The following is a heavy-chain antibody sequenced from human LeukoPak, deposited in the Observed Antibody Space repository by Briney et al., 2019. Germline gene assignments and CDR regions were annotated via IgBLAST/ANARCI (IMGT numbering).Heavy chain of an antibody. CDR3: AKDLYSNYGPADY. CDR2: INGGGVNT. CDR1: GFTFSSYA. Sequence: GGSLRLSCAASGFTFSSYAMSWVRQAPGKGLEWVSTINGGGVNTHYADSVGGRFTISRDNSKNTLFLQMNSLRDEDAAVYYCAKDLYSNYGPADYWGQGNLVTVSS. J-gene: IGHJ4*02. D-gene: IGHD4-11*01. V-gene: IGHV3-23*01.